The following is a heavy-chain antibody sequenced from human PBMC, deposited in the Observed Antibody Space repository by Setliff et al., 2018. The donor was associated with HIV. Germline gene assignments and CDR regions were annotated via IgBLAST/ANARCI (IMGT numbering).Heavy chain of an antibody. CDR3: ARTFRVLRYFGP. J-gene: IGHJ5*02. CDR2: IIPIFGTA. Sequence: SVKVSCKASGGTFSSYAISWVRQAPGQGLEWMGGIIPIFGTANYAQKFQGRVTITADESTSTAYMELSSLRAEDTATYYCARTFRVLRYFGPWGQGTLVTVSS. D-gene: IGHD3-9*01. CDR1: GGTFSSYA. V-gene: IGHV1-69*13.